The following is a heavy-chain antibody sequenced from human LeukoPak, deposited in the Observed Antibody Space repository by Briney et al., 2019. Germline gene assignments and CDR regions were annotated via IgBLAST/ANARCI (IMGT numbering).Heavy chain of an antibody. Sequence: SETLSLTCTVSGGSISSHYWSWIRQPPGKGLEWIGYVYSDGRTNFNPSLKSRVTMSIDTSKSQFSLRLTSVTAADAAVYYCAGGVGVFDYWGQGTLVTVSS. CDR2: VYSDGRT. V-gene: IGHV4-59*03. CDR3: AGGVGVFDY. CDR1: GGSISSHY. D-gene: IGHD1-26*01. J-gene: IGHJ4*02.